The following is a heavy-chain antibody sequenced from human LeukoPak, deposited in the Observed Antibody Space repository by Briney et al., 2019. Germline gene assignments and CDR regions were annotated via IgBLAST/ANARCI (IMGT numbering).Heavy chain of an antibody. CDR1: GFTVSSNC. CDR3: ARARSSYGYGDAFDI. Sequence: GGSLRLSCAASGFTVSSNCMSWVRQAPGKGLEWVSVIYSGGSTYYADSVKGRFTISRDNSKNTLYLQMNSLRAEDTAVYYCARARSSYGYGDAFDIWGQGTMVTVSS. D-gene: IGHD5-18*01. V-gene: IGHV3-66*01. J-gene: IGHJ3*02. CDR2: IYSGGST.